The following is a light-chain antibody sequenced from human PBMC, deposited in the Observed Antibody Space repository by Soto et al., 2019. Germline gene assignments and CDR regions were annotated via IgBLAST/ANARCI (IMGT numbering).Light chain of an antibody. V-gene: IGLV6-57*04. CDR3: QSFDSNSVI. CDR2: KND. Sequence: NFMLTQSHSVSESPGKTVTISCTRSSGSIASNHVQWYQQRPGSAPTTVIYKNDQRPSGVPDRFSSSIDSSSNSASLTISGLKTEDEADYYCQSFDSNSVIFGGGTKLTVL. CDR1: SGSIASNH. J-gene: IGLJ2*01.